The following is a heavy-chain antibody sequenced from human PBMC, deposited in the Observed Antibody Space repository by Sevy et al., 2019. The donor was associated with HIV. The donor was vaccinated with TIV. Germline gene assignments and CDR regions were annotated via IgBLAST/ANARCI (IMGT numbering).Heavy chain of an antibody. D-gene: IGHD2-2*01. Sequence: GGSLRLSCAASGFTFSSYGMHWVRQAPGKGLEWVAVIWYDGSNKYYADSVKGRFTISRDNSKNTLYLQMNSLRAEDTAVYYCARDLDCSSTICYYFDYWGQGTLVTVSS. V-gene: IGHV3-33*01. CDR1: GFTFSSYG. CDR3: ARDLDCSSTICYYFDY. CDR2: IWYDGSNK. J-gene: IGHJ4*02.